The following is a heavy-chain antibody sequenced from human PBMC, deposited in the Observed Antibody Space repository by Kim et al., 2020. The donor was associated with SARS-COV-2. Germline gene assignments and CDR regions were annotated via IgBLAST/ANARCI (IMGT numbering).Heavy chain of an antibody. D-gene: IGHD6-13*01. CDR1: GYTFTSYG. J-gene: IGHJ6*02. V-gene: IGHV1-18*01. CDR2: ISAYNGNT. Sequence: ASVKVSCKASGYTFTSYGISWVRQAPGQGLEWMGWISAYNGNTNYAQKLQGRVTMTTDTSTSTAYMELRSLRSDDTAVYYCARDGRAAAGHYYYGMDVWGQGTTVTVSS. CDR3: ARDGRAAAGHYYYGMDV.